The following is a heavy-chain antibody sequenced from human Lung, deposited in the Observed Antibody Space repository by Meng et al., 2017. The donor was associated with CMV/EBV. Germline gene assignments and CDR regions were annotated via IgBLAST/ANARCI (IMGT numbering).Heavy chain of an antibody. CDR3: ARDDNWGPDY. J-gene: IGHJ4*02. D-gene: IGHD7-27*01. CDR1: GYTFTGHY. Sequence: XVXVSCKASGYTFTGHYMHWVRQAPGQGLEWMGWIHPNTGGTNYAQNFQGRVTLTRDTSIRTVYMELSSLRSDDTAMYYCARDDNWGPDYWGQGTLVTVSS. V-gene: IGHV1-2*02. CDR2: IHPNTGGT.